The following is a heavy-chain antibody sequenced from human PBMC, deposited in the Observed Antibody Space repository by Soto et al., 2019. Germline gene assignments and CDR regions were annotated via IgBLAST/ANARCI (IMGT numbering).Heavy chain of an antibody. CDR3: ARDKRDLRFLEWSYYFDY. J-gene: IGHJ4*02. CDR2: ISYDGSNK. Sequence: QVQLVESGGGVVQPGRSLRLSCAASGFTFSSCAMHWVRQAPGKGLEWVGLISYDGSNKYYADSVKGRFTISRDNSKNTLYLQMNSLRAEDTAVYYCARDKRDLRFLEWSYYFDYWGQGTLVTVSS. CDR1: GFTFSSCA. V-gene: IGHV3-30-3*01. D-gene: IGHD3-3*01.